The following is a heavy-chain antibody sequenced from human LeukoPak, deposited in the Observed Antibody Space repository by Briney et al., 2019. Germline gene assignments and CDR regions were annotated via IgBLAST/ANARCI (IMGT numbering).Heavy chain of an antibody. D-gene: IGHD3-22*01. V-gene: IGHV3-33*06. CDR1: GFTFSSYG. J-gene: IGHJ6*03. CDR2: IWYDGSNK. Sequence: GGSLRLSCAASGFTFSSYGMHWVRQAPGKGLEWVAVIWYDGSNKYYADSVKGRFTISRDNSKNTLYLQMNSLRAEDTAVYYFAKDFVGHYYDSSGYYYAPPGVYYYYYMDVWGKGTTATVSS. CDR3: AKDFVGHYYDSSGYYYAPPGVYYYYYMDV.